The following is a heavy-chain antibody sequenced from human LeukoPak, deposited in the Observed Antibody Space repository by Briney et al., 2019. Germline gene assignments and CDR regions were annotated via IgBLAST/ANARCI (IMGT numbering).Heavy chain of an antibody. CDR2: ISGSGGST. D-gene: IGHD6-13*01. J-gene: IGHJ4*02. CDR1: GFTFSSYA. CDR3: ANQVIAAAGTFDY. Sequence: GRSLRLSCAASGFTFSSYAMSWVRQAPGKGLEWVSAISGSGGSTYYADSVKGRFTISRDNSKNTLYLQMNSLRAEDTAVYYCANQVIAAAGTFDYWGQGTLVTVSS. V-gene: IGHV3-23*01.